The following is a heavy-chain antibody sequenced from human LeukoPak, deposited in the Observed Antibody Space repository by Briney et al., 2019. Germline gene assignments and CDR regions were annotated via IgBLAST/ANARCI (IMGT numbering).Heavy chain of an antibody. V-gene: IGHV4-34*01. CDR3: ARRVVRGIDY. CDR2: INHSGST. Sequence: SETLSLTCAVYGGSFSGYYWSWIRQPPGKGLEWIGEINHSGSTNYNPSLKSRVTISVDTSKNQFSLKLCSVTAADTAVYYCARRVVRGIDYWGQGTLVTVSS. J-gene: IGHJ4*02. D-gene: IGHD3-10*01. CDR1: GGSFSGYY.